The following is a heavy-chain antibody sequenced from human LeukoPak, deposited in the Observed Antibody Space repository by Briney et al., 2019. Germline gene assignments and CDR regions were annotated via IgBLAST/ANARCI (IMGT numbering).Heavy chain of an antibody. Sequence: GGSLRLSCAASGFTFSSYWMHWVRQAPGKGLVWVSRINSDGSSTNYADSVKGRFTISRDNAENTLYLQMNSLRAEDTAVYYCASGTGSQWFGEFGFDIWGQGTTVTVSS. CDR1: GFTFSSYW. V-gene: IGHV3-74*01. D-gene: IGHD3-10*01. CDR2: INSDGSST. J-gene: IGHJ3*02. CDR3: ASGTGSQWFGEFGFDI.